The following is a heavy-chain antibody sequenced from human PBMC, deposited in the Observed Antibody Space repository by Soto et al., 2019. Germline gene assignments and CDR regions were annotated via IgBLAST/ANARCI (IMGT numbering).Heavy chain of an antibody. J-gene: IGHJ4*02. CDR1: GGSFSGYY. CDR2: INHSGST. V-gene: IGHV4-34*01. D-gene: IGHD2-15*01. CDR3: ARGPELFDVVVVAATPFDY. Sequence: SETLSLTCAVYGGSFSGYYWSWIRQPPGEGLVWIGEINHSGSTNYNPSLKSRVTISVDTSKNQFSLKLSSVTAADTVVYYCARGPELFDVVVVAATPFDYWGQGTLVTVSS.